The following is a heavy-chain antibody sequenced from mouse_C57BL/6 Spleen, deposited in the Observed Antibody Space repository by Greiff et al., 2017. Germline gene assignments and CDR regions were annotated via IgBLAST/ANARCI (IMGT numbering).Heavy chain of an antibody. V-gene: IGHV5-17*01. Sequence: EVKVVESGGGLVKPGGSLKLSCAASGFTFSDYGMHWVRQAPEKGLEWVAYISSGRSTIYYADTVKGRFTISRDNAKNTLFLQMASLRSEYTTMYYCARDYGSSFLLGYWGQGTTLTVAS. CDR2: ISSGRSTI. J-gene: IGHJ2*01. CDR3: ARDYGSSFLLGY. D-gene: IGHD1-1*01. CDR1: GFTFSDYG.